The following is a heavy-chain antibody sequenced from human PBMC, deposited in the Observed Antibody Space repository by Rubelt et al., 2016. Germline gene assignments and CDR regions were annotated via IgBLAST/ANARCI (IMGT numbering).Heavy chain of an antibody. Sequence: QVQLVQSGAEVKKPGASVKVSCKASGYTFTSYYMHWVRQAPGQGLEWMGIINPSGGSTSYAQKFQGRVTMTRDTSTSTVYMELSSLRSEDTAVYYCARDTCYYDSRNYYYYGMDVWGQGTTVTVSS. CDR1: GYTFTSYY. V-gene: IGHV1-46*01. D-gene: IGHD3-22*01. J-gene: IGHJ6*02. CDR2: INPSGGST. CDR3: ARDTCYYDSRNYYYYGMDV.